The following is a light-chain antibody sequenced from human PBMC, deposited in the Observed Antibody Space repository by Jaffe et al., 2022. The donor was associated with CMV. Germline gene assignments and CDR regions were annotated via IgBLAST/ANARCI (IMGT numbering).Light chain of an antibody. CDR1: SGHSSYA. CDR2: VNSDGIH. Sequence: QLVLTQSPSASASLGASVKLTCTLSSGHSSYAIAWHQQQPEKGPRYLMKVNSDGIHSKGDGIPDRFSGSSSGAERFLTISSLQSEDEADYYCQTWGTGAHVVFGGGTKLTVL. J-gene: IGLJ2*01. V-gene: IGLV4-69*01. CDR3: QTWGTGAHVV.